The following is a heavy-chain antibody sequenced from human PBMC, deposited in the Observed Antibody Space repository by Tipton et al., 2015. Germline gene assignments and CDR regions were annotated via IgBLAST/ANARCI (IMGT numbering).Heavy chain of an antibody. Sequence: GLVKPLETLSLTCNVSGDAISSHYWSWIRQPPGKGLEWIGNIYYSGSTKYNPSLKSRVTISVDTSKNQFSLKVTSVTAADTAVYYCARGADFFDHWGQGTLVTVSS. CDR1: GDAISSHY. CDR2: IYYSGST. J-gene: IGHJ4*02. V-gene: IGHV4-59*11. CDR3: ARGADFFDH.